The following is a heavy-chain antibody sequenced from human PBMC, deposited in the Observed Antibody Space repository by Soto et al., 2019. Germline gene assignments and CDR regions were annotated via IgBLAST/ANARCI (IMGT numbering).Heavy chain of an antibody. CDR3: ARESGGYDSSTRYGLDV. J-gene: IGHJ6*02. Sequence: QVQLQESGPGLVKPSQTLSLTCSVSGGSISSVGHYWTWIRQQPGKGLEWIGYIYYSGSTDYNPSLTSRVTISVDRSKNQFSLNQSSVTAADTAIYYCARESGGYDSSTRYGLDVWGQGTTVTVSS. CDR2: IYYSGST. D-gene: IGHD6-25*01. CDR1: GGSISSVGHY. V-gene: IGHV4-31*03.